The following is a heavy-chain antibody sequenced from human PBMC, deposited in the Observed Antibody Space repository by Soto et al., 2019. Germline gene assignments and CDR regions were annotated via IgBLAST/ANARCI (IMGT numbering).Heavy chain of an antibody. D-gene: IGHD1-26*01. J-gene: IGHJ4*02. Sequence: PGESLKISCAAPGFAFNNYGMHWVRQAPGKGLEWVALIWHDGSNKGYADTVKGRFTISRDNSKNTLNLQMNSLRVEDTAVYYCTRAAIRGELLEYWGQGTQVTVSS. CDR1: GFAFNNYG. CDR3: TRAAIRGELLEY. CDR2: IWHDGSNK. V-gene: IGHV3-33*01.